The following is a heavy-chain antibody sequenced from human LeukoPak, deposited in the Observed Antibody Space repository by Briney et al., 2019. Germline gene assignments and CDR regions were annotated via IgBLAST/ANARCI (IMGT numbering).Heavy chain of an antibody. CDR3: ARSAPYYDFWSGSYYYMDV. V-gene: IGHV1-69*06. D-gene: IGHD3-3*01. CDR2: IIPIFGTA. J-gene: IGHJ6*03. Sequence: GASVKVSCKASGGTFSSYAIRWVRQAPGQGLEWMGGIIPIFGTANYAQKFQGRVTITADKSTSTAYMELSSLRSEDTAVYYCARSAPYYDFWSGSYYYMDVWGKGTTVTVSS. CDR1: GGTFSSYA.